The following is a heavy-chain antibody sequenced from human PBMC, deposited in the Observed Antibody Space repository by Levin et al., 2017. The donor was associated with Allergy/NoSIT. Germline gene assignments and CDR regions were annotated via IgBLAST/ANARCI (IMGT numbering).Heavy chain of an antibody. CDR3: ARFYGDYSWVFDY. D-gene: IGHD4-17*01. Sequence: GGSLRLSCAASGFTFSSYWMHWVRQAPGKGLVWVSRINSDGSSTSYADSVKGRFTISRDNAKNTLYLQMNSLRAEDTAVYYCARFYGDYSWVFDYWGQGTLVTVSS. CDR1: GFTFSSYW. V-gene: IGHV3-74*01. CDR2: INSDGSST. J-gene: IGHJ4*02.